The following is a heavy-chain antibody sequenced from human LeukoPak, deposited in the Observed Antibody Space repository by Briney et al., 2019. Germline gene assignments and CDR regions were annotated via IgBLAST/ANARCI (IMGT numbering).Heavy chain of an antibody. J-gene: IGHJ5*02. CDR1: GHFLNTYY. D-gene: IGHD2-21*02. CDR2: VASCGKS. CDR3: ARVVRGVVTSNWFDP. V-gene: IGHV4-59*07. Sequence: PSDTLSLPCTVSGHFLNTYYSTWMRHTPGKELVWVGYVASCGKSIHNTSLKRRVSISIDTSKNQFSLALTSGTPADTAVYYCARVVRGVVTSNWFDPWGQGTLVSVSS.